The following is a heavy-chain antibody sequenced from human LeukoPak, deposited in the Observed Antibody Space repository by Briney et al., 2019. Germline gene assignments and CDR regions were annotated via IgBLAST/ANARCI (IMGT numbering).Heavy chain of an antibody. CDR2: IYYSGST. V-gene: IGHV4-59*01. J-gene: IGHJ4*02. Sequence: SETLSLTCTVSGGSISSYYWSWIRQPPGKGLEWIGYIYYSGSTNYNPSLKSRVTISVDTSKNQFSPKLSSVTAADTAVYYCARVYGDNQYYFDYWGQGTLVTVSS. CDR1: GGSISSYY. D-gene: IGHD4-17*01. CDR3: ARVYGDNQYYFDY.